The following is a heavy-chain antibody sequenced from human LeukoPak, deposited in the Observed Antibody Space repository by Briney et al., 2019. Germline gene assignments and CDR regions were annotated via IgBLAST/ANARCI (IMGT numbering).Heavy chain of an antibody. CDR3: AREEGLVLDY. CDR2: ISYDGSNI. V-gene: IGHV3-30-3*01. D-gene: IGHD2-8*02. J-gene: IGHJ4*02. CDR1: GFTFSHYA. Sequence: GGSLRLSCEASGFTFSHYAMHWVRQSPGKGLEWVALISYDGSNIQYADSVKGRFTISRDYSKNTLYLQMNSLRAEDTAVYYCAREEGLVLDYWGQGTLVTVSS.